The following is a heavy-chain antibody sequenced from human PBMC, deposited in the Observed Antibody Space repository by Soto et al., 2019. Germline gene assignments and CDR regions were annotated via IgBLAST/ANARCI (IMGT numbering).Heavy chain of an antibody. CDR3: ARGGYASSGYSYVGAFDI. D-gene: IGHD3-22*01. Sequence: GGSLRLSCAASGFTFSSYAMHWVRQAPGKGLEWVAVISYDGSNKYYADSVKGRFTISRDNSKNTLYLQMNSLRAEDTAVYYCARGGYASSGYSYVGAFDIWGQGTMVTVSS. CDR2: ISYDGSNK. J-gene: IGHJ3*02. V-gene: IGHV3-30-3*01. CDR1: GFTFSSYA.